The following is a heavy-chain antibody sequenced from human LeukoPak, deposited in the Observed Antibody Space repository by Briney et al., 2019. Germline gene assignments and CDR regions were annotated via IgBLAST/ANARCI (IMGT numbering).Heavy chain of an antibody. CDR1: GFTLSSSG. V-gene: IGHV3-33*03. CDR2: VWYDGTRT. CDR3: VRGTGGSVVFDL. J-gene: IGHJ4*02. D-gene: IGHD2-8*02. Sequence: GGSLRLSCAASGFTLSSSGMHWARQAPGKGLEWVAVVWYDGTRTYYADSVEGRFIISRDNSKNSLYLQMHGLRDEDTALYFCVRGTGGSVVFDLWGQGTLVSVSS.